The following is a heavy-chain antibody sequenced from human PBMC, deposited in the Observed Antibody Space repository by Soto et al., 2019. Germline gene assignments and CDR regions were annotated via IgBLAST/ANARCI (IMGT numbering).Heavy chain of an antibody. CDR2: ISSNGGST. Sequence: GGSLRLSCSASGFTFSSYAMHWVRQAPGKGLEYASAISSNGGSTYYADSVKGIFTISRDNSKNTLYLQMSSLRAEDTAVYYCVKDPDDCSGGSCYSLTADYWGQGT. D-gene: IGHD2-15*01. CDR1: GFTFSSYA. CDR3: VKDPDDCSGGSCYSLTADY. V-gene: IGHV3-64D*06. J-gene: IGHJ4*02.